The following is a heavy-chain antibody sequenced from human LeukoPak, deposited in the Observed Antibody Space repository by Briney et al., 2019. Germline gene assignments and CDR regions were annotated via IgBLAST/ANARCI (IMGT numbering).Heavy chain of an antibody. CDR2: IYHSGST. CDR3: AREGYGGNSPLYYYYYMDV. V-gene: IGHV4-38-2*02. CDR1: GYSISSGYY. D-gene: IGHD4-23*01. J-gene: IGHJ6*03. Sequence: PSETLSLTCTVSGYSISSGYYWGWIRQPPGKGLEWIGSIYHSGSTYYNPSLKSRVTISVDTSKNQFSLKLSSVTAADTAVYYCAREGYGGNSPLYYYYYMDVWGKGTTVTVSS.